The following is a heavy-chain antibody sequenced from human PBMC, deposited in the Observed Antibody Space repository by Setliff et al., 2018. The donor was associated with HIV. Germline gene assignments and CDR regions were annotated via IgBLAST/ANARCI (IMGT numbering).Heavy chain of an antibody. V-gene: IGHV1-24*01. J-gene: IGHJ4*02. CDR2: FDPEHRKT. CDR1: GYTFTGYY. D-gene: IGHD5-18*01. Sequence: ASVKVSCKASGYTFTGYYIHWVRQAPGQGLEWMGSFDPEHRKTLYAQKFQGRVTMTQDTSTDTAYMELSSLRSDDTAVYYCAAKRRYNYDLKGPLDYWAQGTLVTVSS. CDR3: AAKRRYNYDLKGPLDY.